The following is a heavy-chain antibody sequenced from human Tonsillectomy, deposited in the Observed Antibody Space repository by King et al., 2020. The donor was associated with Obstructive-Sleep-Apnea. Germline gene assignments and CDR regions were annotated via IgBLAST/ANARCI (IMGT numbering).Heavy chain of an antibody. J-gene: IGHJ3*02. CDR3: VRAPDLVPYGSGNGDDAFDI. D-gene: IGHD3-10*01. CDR2: IDYSGST. V-gene: IGHV4-39*07. Sequence: QLQESGPGLVKPSETLPPTCFVSGCSISSRSYYWGWIRQPPGKGLEWMWQIDYSGSTDYNPSLNSLVNISVDTSKNQFSLKRSSVSAADTAVYYCVRAPDLVPYGSGNGDDAFDIWGQGTKVTVSS. CDR1: GCSISSRSYY.